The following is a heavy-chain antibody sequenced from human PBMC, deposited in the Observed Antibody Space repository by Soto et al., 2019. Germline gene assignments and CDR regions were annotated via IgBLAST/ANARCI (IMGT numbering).Heavy chain of an antibody. CDR3: ARLIAAAGGNRAY. CDR1: GGSLSTSSYY. CDR2: IYYSGST. Sequence: QLQLQESGPGLVKPSETLSLTCTVSGGSLSTSSYYWGWIRQPPGKGLEWIGSIYYSGSTYYNPSLKSRVTLSADTSKNQFSLRLSSVTAADTAVYYCARLIAAAGGNRAYWGQGTLVTVSS. J-gene: IGHJ4*02. D-gene: IGHD6-13*01. V-gene: IGHV4-39*01.